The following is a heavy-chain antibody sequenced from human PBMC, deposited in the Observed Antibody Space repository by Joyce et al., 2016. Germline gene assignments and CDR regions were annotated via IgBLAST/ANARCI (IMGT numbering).Heavy chain of an antibody. V-gene: IGHV3-74*03. Sequence: EVQLVESGGGLVQPGGSLRLSCAASGFTFSSYWMYWVRKAPGKGLVWVSRIKRDGGSTQYAGAVKGRFTISRDNAKNTLYLQMNSLRAEDTAVYYCARLRRWSGPSDCWGQGTLVTVSS. CDR1: GFTFSSYW. CDR2: IKRDGGST. CDR3: ARLRRWSGPSDC. J-gene: IGHJ4*02. D-gene: IGHD4-23*01.